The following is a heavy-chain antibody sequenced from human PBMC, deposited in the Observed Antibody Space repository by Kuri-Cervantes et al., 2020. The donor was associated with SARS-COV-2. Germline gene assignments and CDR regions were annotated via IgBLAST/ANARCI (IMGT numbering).Heavy chain of an antibody. J-gene: IGHJ4*02. CDR3: ARGTKAARQILSWDY. D-gene: IGHD6-6*01. Sequence: GESLKISCAASGFIFSSHSMNWVRQAPGKGLEWVSSISSSSSYIYYADSVKGRFTISRDNAKNSLYLQMNSLRAEDTAVYYCARGTKAARQILSWDYWGQGTLVTVSS. CDR2: ISSSSSYI. CDR1: GFIFSSHS. V-gene: IGHV3-21*01.